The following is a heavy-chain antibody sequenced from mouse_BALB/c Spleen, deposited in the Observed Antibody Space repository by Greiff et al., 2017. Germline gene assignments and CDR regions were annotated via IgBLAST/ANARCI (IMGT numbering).Heavy chain of an antibody. CDR1: GFTFSSYA. J-gene: IGHJ2*01. V-gene: IGHV5-9-4*01. CDR3: ARAAGGGYYFDY. Sequence: EVKLMESGGGLVKPGGSLKLSCAASGFTFSSYAMSWVRQSPEKRLEWVAEISSGGSYTYYPDTVTGRFTISRDNAKNTLYLEMSSLRSEDTAMYYGARAAGGGYYFDYWGQGTTLTVSS. CDR2: ISSGGSYT.